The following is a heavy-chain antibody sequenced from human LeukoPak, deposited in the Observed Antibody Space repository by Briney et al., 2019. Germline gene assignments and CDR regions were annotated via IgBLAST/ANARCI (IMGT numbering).Heavy chain of an antibody. Sequence: ASVKVSCKASGGTFSSYAISWVRQAPGQGLEWMGRIIPIFGTANYAQKFQGRVTITADKSTSTAYMELSSLRSEDTAVYYCARASSGGDYVWYFDYWGQGTLVTVSS. V-gene: IGHV1-69*06. CDR2: IIPIFGTA. CDR3: ARASSGGDYVWYFDY. J-gene: IGHJ4*02. D-gene: IGHD4-17*01. CDR1: GGTFSSYA.